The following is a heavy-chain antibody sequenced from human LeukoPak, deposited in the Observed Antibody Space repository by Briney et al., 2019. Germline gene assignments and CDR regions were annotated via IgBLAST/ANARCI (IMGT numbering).Heavy chain of an antibody. CDR1: GGTFSSYA. CDR2: IIPIFGTA. CDR3: ARRRGSGSYYYDY. V-gene: IGHV1-69*05. D-gene: IGHD3-10*01. J-gene: IGHJ4*02. Sequence: SVKVSCKASGGTFSSYAISWVRQAPGQGLEWMGRIIPIFGTANYAQKFQGRITITTDESTSTAYMELSSLRSEDTAVYYCARRRGSGSYYYDYWGLGTLVTVSS.